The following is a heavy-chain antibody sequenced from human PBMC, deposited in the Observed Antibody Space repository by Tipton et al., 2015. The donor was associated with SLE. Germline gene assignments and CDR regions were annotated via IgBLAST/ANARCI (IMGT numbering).Heavy chain of an antibody. CDR2: IYYSGNT. CDR3: ARDVGGYNTGWFPYYFDY. J-gene: IGHJ4*02. D-gene: IGHD2-8*02. V-gene: IGHV4-59*01. Sequence: TLSLTCTVSGASISSYYWSWIRQPPGKGLEWIGYIYYSGNTNYNPSLKNRVTISVDTSKTQFSLKLSSVTAADTAVYYCARDVGGYNTGWFPYYFDYWGQGTLVTVSS. CDR1: GASISSYY.